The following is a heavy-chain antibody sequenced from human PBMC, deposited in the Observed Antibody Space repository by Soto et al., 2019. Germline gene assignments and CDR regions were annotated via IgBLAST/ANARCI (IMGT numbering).Heavy chain of an antibody. CDR3: ARESRFLEWLSLNWFDP. Sequence: GGSLRLSCAASGFTFSSYSMSWVRQAPGKGLEWVSYISSSSSTIYYADSVKGRFTISRDNAKNSLYLQMNSLRNEDTAEYYGARESRFLEWLSLNWFDPRGQGTLVTVSS. D-gene: IGHD3-3*01. V-gene: IGHV3-48*02. CDR1: GFTFSSYS. CDR2: ISSSSSTI. J-gene: IGHJ5*02.